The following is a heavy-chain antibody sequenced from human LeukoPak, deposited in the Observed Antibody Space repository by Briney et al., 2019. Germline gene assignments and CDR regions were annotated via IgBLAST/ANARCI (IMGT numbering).Heavy chain of an antibody. D-gene: IGHD3-22*01. V-gene: IGHV3-74*03. CDR1: GFTFTSYW. Sequence: GGSLRLSCAASGFTFTSYWMYWVRQAPGKRLGRVSRIYSDGSSTTYADYVKRRFTVSRDNAKNTLYLQMNGLRAEDTAVYYCARASRVNYYDSSGYYFVSWGQGTLVSVSS. CDR3: ARASRVNYYDSSGYYFVS. J-gene: IGHJ4*02. CDR2: IYSDGSST.